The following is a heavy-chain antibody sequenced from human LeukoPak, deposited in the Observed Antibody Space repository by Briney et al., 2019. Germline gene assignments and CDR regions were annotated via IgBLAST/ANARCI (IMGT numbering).Heavy chain of an antibody. CDR3: AKFTGYSYGSFDY. CDR2: ISGSGGST. CDR1: GFTFSSYA. V-gene: IGHV3-23*01. D-gene: IGHD5-18*01. Sequence: GGSLRLSCAASGFTFSSYAMSWVRQAPGKGLEWVSAISGSGGSTYYADSVKGRFTISRDNSKNTLYLQVNSLRAEDTAVYYCAKFTGYSYGSFDYWGQGTLVTVSS. J-gene: IGHJ4*02.